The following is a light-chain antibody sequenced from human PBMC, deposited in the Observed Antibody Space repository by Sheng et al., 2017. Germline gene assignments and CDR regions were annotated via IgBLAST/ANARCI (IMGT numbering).Light chain of an antibody. Sequence: SYELSQPPSVSVSPGQTARDHLLWRYIAKAIFANWYQQKPGQAPVMVINKDTERPSGIPERFSGSYSGTTVTLTISGVQAEDEADYYCQSADSSGPHYWVFGGGTKLTVL. CDR1: IAKAI. V-gene: IGLV3-25*03. J-gene: IGLJ3*02. CDR3: QSADSSGPHYWV. CDR2: KDT.